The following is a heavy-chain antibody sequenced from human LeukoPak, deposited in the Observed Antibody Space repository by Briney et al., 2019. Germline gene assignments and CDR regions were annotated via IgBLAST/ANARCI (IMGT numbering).Heavy chain of an antibody. CDR1: GFTFSSYG. D-gene: IGHD3-22*01. Sequence: QTGGSLRLSCAASGFTFSSYGMHWVRQAPGKGLEWVAFIRYDGSNKYYADSVKGRFTISRDNSKNTLYLQMNSLRAEDTAVYYCASYDSSGYYSDYWGQGTLVTVSS. CDR2: IRYDGSNK. J-gene: IGHJ4*02. CDR3: ASYDSSGYYSDY. V-gene: IGHV3-30*02.